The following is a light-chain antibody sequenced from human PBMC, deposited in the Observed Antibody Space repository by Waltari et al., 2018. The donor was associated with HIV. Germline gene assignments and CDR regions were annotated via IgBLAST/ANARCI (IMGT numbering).Light chain of an antibody. V-gene: IGLV3-19*01. CDR3: NCGDNGGGHL. J-gene: IGLJ3*02. CDR1: SRTTNF. Sequence: SSELTQDPDVSVALGQTVKITCQGDSRTTNFANCYQQKPGQAPILVIYAKTNRPSGLPDRSAGSSSGKTASLTISDTQAEDEADYYCNCGDNGGGHLFGGGTKLTVL. CDR2: AKT.